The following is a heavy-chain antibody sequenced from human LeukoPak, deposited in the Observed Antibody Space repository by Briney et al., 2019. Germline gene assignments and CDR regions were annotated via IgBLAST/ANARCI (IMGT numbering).Heavy chain of an antibody. CDR3: ARGLGTYWGKDFLNWFDP. CDR2: MNPNSGNT. CDR1: GYTFTGSY. J-gene: IGHJ5*02. D-gene: IGHD3-16*01. Sequence: ASVKVSCKASGYTFTGSYVHWVRQAPGQGLEWMGWMNPNSGNTGSAQKFQGRVTMTRNTSLSTAYMELTSLKSEDTAVYYCARGLGTYWGKDFLNWFDPWGQGTLVTVSS. V-gene: IGHV1-8*02.